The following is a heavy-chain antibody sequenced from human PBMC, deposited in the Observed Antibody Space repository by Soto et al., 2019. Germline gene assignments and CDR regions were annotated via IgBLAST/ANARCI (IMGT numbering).Heavy chain of an antibody. CDR3: ARDPGTYYYDSSGYFFDY. V-gene: IGHV3-33*01. CDR1: GFTFSSYG. CDR2: IWYDGSNK. D-gene: IGHD3-22*01. J-gene: IGHJ4*02. Sequence: QVLLVESGGGVVQPGRSLRLSCAASGFTFSSYGMHWVRQAPGKGLEWVAVIWYDGSNKYYADSVKGRFTISRDNSKNTLYLQMNSLRAEDTAVYYCARDPGTYYYDSSGYFFDYWGQGTLVTVSS.